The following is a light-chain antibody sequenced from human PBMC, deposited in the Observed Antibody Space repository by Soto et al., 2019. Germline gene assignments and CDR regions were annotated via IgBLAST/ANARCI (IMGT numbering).Light chain of an antibody. J-gene: IGKJ4*01. CDR2: DAS. Sequence: PGDRATLSCRASQGVSNHLAWYQQRPGQAPRLLIYDASKRATGVPARFSGSGSGTDFTLTISSLEPEDFAVYYCQQRADWPPALTFGGGTKVDI. V-gene: IGKV3-11*01. CDR1: QGVSNH. CDR3: QQRADWPPALT.